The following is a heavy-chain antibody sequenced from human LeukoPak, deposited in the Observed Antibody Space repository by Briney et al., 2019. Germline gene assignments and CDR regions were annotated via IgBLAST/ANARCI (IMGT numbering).Heavy chain of an antibody. D-gene: IGHD3-22*01. J-gene: IGHJ3*02. CDR3: ARVRASYYDSSDHPKAFGI. CDR1: GGSISSGGYY. V-gene: IGHV4-31*03. Sequence: SETLSLTCTVSGGSISSGGYYWSWIRQHPGKGLEWIGYIYYSGSTYYNPSLKSRVTISVDTSKNQFSLKLSSVTAADTAVYYCARVRASYYDSSDHPKAFGIWGQGTMVTVSS. CDR2: IYYSGST.